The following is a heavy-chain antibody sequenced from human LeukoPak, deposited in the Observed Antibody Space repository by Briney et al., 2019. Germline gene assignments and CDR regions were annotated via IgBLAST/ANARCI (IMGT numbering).Heavy chain of an antibody. CDR3: ARDYSYNGVGWLDP. Sequence: PSETLSLTCTVSGGSISSGDYYWSWIRQPPGKGLEWIGYIYYSGNTYYNPSLKSRVTISVDTSKNQFSLKLSSVTAADTAVYYCARDYSYNGVGWLDPWGQGTLVTVSS. CDR2: IYYSGNT. J-gene: IGHJ5*02. V-gene: IGHV4-30-4*01. CDR1: GGSISSGDYY. D-gene: IGHD5-18*01.